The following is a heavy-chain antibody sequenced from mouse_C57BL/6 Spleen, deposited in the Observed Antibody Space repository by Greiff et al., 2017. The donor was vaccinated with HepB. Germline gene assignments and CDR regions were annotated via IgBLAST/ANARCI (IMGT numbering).Heavy chain of an antibody. CDR3: AREESTGTGAMDY. D-gene: IGHD4-1*01. Sequence: EVQLQQSGPVLVKPGASVKMSCKASGYTFTDYYMNWVKQSHGKSLEWIGVINPYNGGTSYNQKFKGKATLTVDKSSSTAYMELNSLTSEDSAVYYCAREESTGTGAMDYWGQGTSVTVSS. CDR1: GYTFTDYY. CDR2: INPYNGGT. J-gene: IGHJ4*01. V-gene: IGHV1-19*01.